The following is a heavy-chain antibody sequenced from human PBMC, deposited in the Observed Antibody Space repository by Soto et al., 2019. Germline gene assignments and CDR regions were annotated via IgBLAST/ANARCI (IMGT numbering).Heavy chain of an antibody. CDR3: ARESSSWYDGGFYFDY. Sequence: GASVKVSCKAVRYIFTNYGVSWVRQAPGQGLEWMGWITTYNGNTEYAQKFQGRVTMTTDASTSTAYMELGSLRSDDTAVYYCARESSSWYDGGFYFDYWGQGTLVTVSS. CDR2: ITTYNGNT. J-gene: IGHJ4*02. D-gene: IGHD6-13*01. V-gene: IGHV1-18*01. CDR1: RYIFTNYG.